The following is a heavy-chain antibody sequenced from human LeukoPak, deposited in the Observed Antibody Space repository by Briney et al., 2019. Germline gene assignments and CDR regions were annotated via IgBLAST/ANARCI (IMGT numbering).Heavy chain of an antibody. CDR3: ARLEMATGVPFDP. J-gene: IGHJ5*02. CDR1: GYSFTTYW. CDR2: IYPGDSDT. Sequence: GESLKISCKGSGYSFTTYWIGWVRQMPGKSLECLGVIYPGDSDTRYSPSFQGQVTISADKSISTAYLQWSSLKASDTAMYYCARLEMATGVPFDPWGQGTLVTVSS. D-gene: IGHD5-24*01. V-gene: IGHV5-51*01.